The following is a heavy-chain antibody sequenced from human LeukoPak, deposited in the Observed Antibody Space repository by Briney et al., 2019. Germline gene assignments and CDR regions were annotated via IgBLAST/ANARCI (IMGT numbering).Heavy chain of an antibody. CDR3: ATGEGGSYYQNY. Sequence: ASVKVSCKVSGYTLTELSMHWVRQAPGKGLEWMGGFDPEDGETIYAQKFQGRVTMTEDTSTDTAYMELSSLRSEDTAVYYCATGEGGSYYQNYWGQGTLVTVSS. CDR1: GYTLTELS. J-gene: IGHJ4*02. CDR2: FDPEDGET. D-gene: IGHD1-26*01. V-gene: IGHV1-24*01.